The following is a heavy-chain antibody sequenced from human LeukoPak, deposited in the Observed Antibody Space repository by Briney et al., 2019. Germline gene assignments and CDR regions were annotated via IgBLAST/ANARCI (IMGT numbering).Heavy chain of an antibody. CDR1: EFTFSSYW. CDR3: AGGLY. J-gene: IGHJ4*02. D-gene: IGHD6-19*01. CDR2: IKQDGSEK. V-gene: IGHV3-7*03. Sequence: GGSLRLSCAASEFTFSSYWMGWVRQAPGKGLEWVANIKQDGSEKYYVGSVKGRFTISRDNAKNSLYLQMNSLRAEDTAVYYCAGGLYWGQGTLVTVSS.